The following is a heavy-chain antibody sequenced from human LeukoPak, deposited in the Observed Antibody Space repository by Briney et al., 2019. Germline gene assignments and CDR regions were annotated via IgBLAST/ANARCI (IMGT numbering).Heavy chain of an antibody. Sequence: GGSLRLSCAASGFTFSSYAMTWVRQTPGKGLEWVSAISGSGGSTSYADSVKGQFTISRDNSKNTLYLQMNNLRVEDTALYYCAKTQGFFDYWGQGTLVTVSS. CDR3: AKTQGFFDY. V-gene: IGHV3-23*01. CDR2: ISGSGGST. J-gene: IGHJ4*02. CDR1: GFTFSSYA.